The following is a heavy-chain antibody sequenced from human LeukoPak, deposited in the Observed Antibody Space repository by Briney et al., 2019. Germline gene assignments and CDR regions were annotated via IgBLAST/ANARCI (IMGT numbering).Heavy chain of an antibody. CDR3: ARDSYYYYYMDV. CDR2: IYSGGST. V-gene: IGHV3-53*01. J-gene: IGHJ6*03. Sequence: GGSLRLSCAASGFTVSSNYTSWLHQAPGKGLEWVSVIYSGGSTYYADSVKGRFTISRDNSKNTLYLQMNSLRAEDTGVYYCARDSYYYYYMDVWGKGTTVTVSS. CDR1: GFTVSSNY.